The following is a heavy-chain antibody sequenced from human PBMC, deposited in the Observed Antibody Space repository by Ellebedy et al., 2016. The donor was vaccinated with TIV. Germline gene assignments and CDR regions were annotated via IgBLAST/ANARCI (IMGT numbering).Heavy chain of an antibody. CDR2: IYYSGST. J-gene: IGHJ4*02. CDR1: GGSISSYY. CDR3: ASVGRPGIPFDY. D-gene: IGHD2-21*01. Sequence: MPSETLSLTCTVSGGSISSYYWSWIRQHPGKGLEWIGYIYYSGSTNYNPSLKSRVTISVDTSKNQFSLKLSSVTAADTAVYYCASVGRPGIPFDYWGQGTLVTVSS. V-gene: IGHV4-59*01.